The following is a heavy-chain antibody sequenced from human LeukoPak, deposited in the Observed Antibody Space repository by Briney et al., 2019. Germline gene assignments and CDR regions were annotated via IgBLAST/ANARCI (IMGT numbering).Heavy chain of an antibody. Sequence: ASVKVSCKASGSAFTGYYMHWERQAPGQGLEWMGWINPNSGGTNNAQTFQGRVTMTRDTSNSTAYMELSRLRSDDTAVYVCARVKRYYGSGRASPFDYWGQGTLVTVSS. CDR2: INPNSGGT. V-gene: IGHV1-2*02. D-gene: IGHD3-10*01. CDR3: ARVKRYYGSGRASPFDY. CDR1: GSAFTGYY. J-gene: IGHJ4*02.